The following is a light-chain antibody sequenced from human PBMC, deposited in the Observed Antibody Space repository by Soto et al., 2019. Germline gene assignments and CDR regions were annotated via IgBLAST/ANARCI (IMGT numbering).Light chain of an antibody. CDR3: QQYGSSPWT. J-gene: IGKJ1*01. Sequence: EIVLTQYPGTLSLSPGERATLSCGASQSVSSNLAWYQQKPGQAPRLLIYGASSRATGIPDRFSGSGSGTDFTLTISRLEPEDFAVYYCQQYGSSPWTFGQGTKVDIK. CDR1: QSVSSN. CDR2: GAS. V-gene: IGKV3-20*01.